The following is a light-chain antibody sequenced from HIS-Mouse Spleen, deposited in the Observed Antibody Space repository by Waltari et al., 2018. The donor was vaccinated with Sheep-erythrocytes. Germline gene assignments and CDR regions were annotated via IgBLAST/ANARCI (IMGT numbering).Light chain of an antibody. V-gene: IGLV2-11*01. J-gene: IGLJ1*01. Sequence: SVSGSPGQSVTISCTGTSSAVGGDNYVSWYQQHPGKAPKLMIYDVSKRPSGVPDRFSGSKSGNTASLTISGLQAEDEADYYCCSYAGSYNHVFATGTKVTVL. CDR1: SSAVGGDNY. CDR3: CSYAGSYNHV. CDR2: DVS.